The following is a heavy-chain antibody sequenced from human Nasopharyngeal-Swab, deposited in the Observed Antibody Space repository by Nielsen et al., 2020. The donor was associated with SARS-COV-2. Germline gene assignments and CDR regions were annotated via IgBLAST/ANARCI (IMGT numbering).Heavy chain of an antibody. CDR2: ISGSSTDI. Sequence: GGSLRLSCAASGFSFSTYTMNWVRQAPGKGLEWVSSISGSSTDIFYADSVKGRFTISRDYAKNSLFLQVNSLRAEDTAVYYCVRGRFCGGDCYSDTFDYWGQGALVTVSS. D-gene: IGHD2-21*02. V-gene: IGHV3-21*01. CDR3: VRGRFCGGDCYSDTFDY. J-gene: IGHJ4*02. CDR1: GFSFSTYT.